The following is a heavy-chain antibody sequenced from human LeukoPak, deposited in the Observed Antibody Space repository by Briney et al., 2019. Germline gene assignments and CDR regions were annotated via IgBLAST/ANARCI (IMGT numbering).Heavy chain of an antibody. CDR2: ICYSGST. Sequence: SETLSLTCTVSGGSISSYYWSWIRQPPGKGLEWIGYICYSGSTNYNPSLKSRVTISVDTSKNQFSLKLSSVTAADTAVYYCARGTGKQWLIYYYYYYMDVWGKGTTVTISS. V-gene: IGHV4-59*01. J-gene: IGHJ6*03. D-gene: IGHD6-19*01. CDR1: GGSISSYY. CDR3: ARGTGKQWLIYYYYYYMDV.